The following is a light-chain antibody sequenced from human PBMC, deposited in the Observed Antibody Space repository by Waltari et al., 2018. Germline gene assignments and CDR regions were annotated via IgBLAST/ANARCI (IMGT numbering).Light chain of an antibody. CDR2: DVS. J-gene: IGLJ2*01. Sequence: QSALTQPASVSGSPGQSITISCPGTSSAVGGYNYVSCYQQHPGKAPKLMIYDVSKRPSGVSNRFSGSKSGNTASLTISGLQAEDEADYYCCSYAGSSTLVVFGGGTKLTVL. CDR3: CSYAGSSTLVV. CDR1: SSAVGGYNY. V-gene: IGLV2-23*02.